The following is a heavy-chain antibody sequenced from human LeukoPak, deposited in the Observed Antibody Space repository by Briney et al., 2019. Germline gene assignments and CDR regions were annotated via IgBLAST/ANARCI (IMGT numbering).Heavy chain of an antibody. D-gene: IGHD2-15*01. CDR3: TTDRGGSWDYYYYMDV. Sequence: GGSLRLSCAASGFTFSNAWMGWVREAPGKGLEWVGRIKSKTDGGTTDYAAPVKGRFTISRDDSKNTLYLQMNSLKAEDTAVYYCTTDRGGSWDYYYYMDVWGKGTTVTVSS. CDR2: IKSKTDGGTT. J-gene: IGHJ6*03. V-gene: IGHV3-15*01. CDR1: GFTFSNAW.